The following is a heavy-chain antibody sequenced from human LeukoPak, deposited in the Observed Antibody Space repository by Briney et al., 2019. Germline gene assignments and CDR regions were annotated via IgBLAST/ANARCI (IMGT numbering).Heavy chain of an antibody. CDR3: TSDALLEYCTGNDCYHSDL. Sequence: AGGSLRLSCAASGFTFGNYWMHWVRQASRKGLVWVSSLNSDGSATSYADSVKGRFAISRDSAQNTVYLQMDSLRVEDTAVYYCTSDALLEYCTGNDCYHSDLRGQGILVTVSS. V-gene: IGHV3-74*01. J-gene: IGHJ4*02. D-gene: IGHD2-8*02. CDR1: GFTFGNYW. CDR2: LNSDGSAT.